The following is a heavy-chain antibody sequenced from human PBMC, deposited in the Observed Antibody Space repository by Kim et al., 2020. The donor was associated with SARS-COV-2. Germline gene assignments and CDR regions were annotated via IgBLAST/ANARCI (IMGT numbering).Heavy chain of an antibody. D-gene: IGHD3-10*01. Sequence: YNPSLRCRVTISVDTSKNQFSLKLSSVTAADTAVYYCARTMVRGVLCFDPWGQGTLVTVSS. CDR3: ARTMVRGVLCFDP. J-gene: IGHJ5*02. V-gene: IGHV4-31*02.